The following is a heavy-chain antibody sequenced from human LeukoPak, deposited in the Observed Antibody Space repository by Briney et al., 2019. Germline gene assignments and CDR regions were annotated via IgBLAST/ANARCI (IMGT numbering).Heavy chain of an antibody. J-gene: IGHJ4*02. Sequence: PGGSLRLSCVASGFTVSSNYMSWVRQAPGKGLEWVSAISGSGGSTYYADSVKGRFTISRDNSKNTLYLQMNSLRAEDTAVYYCAKAASWNDYYFDYWGQGTLVTVSS. CDR1: GFTVSSNY. V-gene: IGHV3-23*01. CDR2: ISGSGGST. D-gene: IGHD1-1*01. CDR3: AKAASWNDYYFDY.